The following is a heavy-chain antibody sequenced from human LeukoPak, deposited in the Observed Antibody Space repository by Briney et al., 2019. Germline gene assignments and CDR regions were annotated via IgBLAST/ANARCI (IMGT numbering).Heavy chain of an antibody. Sequence: ASVKVSCKTSGYIFTDFYLHWVRQAPGQGLEWMGWISPTNGATSYARRFQGRVNMARDTSTSTSYMELSSLGSDDTVVYYCARSLSVTRGLITTMLGYWGQGALVTVSS. D-gene: IGHD3-10*01. J-gene: IGHJ4*02. V-gene: IGHV1-2*02. CDR2: ISPTNGAT. CDR1: GYIFTDFY. CDR3: ARSLSVTRGLITTMLGY.